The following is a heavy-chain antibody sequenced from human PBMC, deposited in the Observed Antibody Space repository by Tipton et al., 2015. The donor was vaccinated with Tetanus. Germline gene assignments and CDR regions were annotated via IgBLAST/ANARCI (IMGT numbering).Heavy chain of an antibody. V-gene: IGHV4-61*08. D-gene: IGHD3-3*01. J-gene: IGHJ4*02. CDR2: ISPSGRS. CDR1: GGSIRSGDHQ. CDR3: ARANYESSKKGPFDS. Sequence: TLSLTCTVSGGSIRSGDHQWNWIRQPPGKGLEWLAYISPSGRSNSNYSLKSRIAISRDTSKNQFSLRLSSVTAADSAVYYCARANYESSKKGPFDSWGQGTLAIVSS.